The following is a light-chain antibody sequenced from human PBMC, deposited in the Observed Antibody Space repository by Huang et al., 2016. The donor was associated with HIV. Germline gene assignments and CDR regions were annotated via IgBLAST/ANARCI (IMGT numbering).Light chain of an antibody. J-gene: IGKJ4*01. CDR3: MQTLQASFT. CDR2: WVS. V-gene: IGKV2-28*01. CDR1: ESLLHSNGVYY. Sequence: DIVMTQSPLSLPVTPGEPASISCRSSESLLHSNGVYYLDWYLQKPGQPPQLLIYWVSKRASGVPDRFSGSGSGTDFTLQISRVEAEDVGIYYCMQTLQASFTFGGGTKVEMK.